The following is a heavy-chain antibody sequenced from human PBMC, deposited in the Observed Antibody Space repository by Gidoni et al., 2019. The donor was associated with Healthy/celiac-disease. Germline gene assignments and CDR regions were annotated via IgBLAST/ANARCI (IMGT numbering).Heavy chain of an antibody. CDR1: GSTFTRSA. CDR3: ARDLAVAGTRYYFDY. V-gene: IGHV7-4-1*02. CDR2: INTNTGNP. J-gene: IGHJ4*02. Sequence: QAQLVQSGSELKKPGASVKVSCKASGSTFTRSAMNWVRQAPGQGLEWMGWINTNTGNPTYAQGFTGRFVFSLDTSVSTAYLQISSLKAEDTAVYYCARDLAVAGTRYYFDYWGQGTLVTVSS. D-gene: IGHD6-19*01.